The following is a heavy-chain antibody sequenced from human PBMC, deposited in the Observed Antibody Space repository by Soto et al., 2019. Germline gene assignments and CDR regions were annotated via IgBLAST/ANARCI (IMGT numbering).Heavy chain of an antibody. V-gene: IGHV3-23*01. J-gene: IGHJ3*01. Sequence: PGGSLRLSCAASGFTFSSYAMSWVRQAPGKGLEWVSAISGSGGSTYYADSVKGRFTISRDNSKNTLYLQMNSLRAEDTAVYYCAKEPVSNIVVVPFPYGGAFEWGQGTMVTVSS. CDR2: ISGSGGST. CDR1: GFTFSSYA. D-gene: IGHD2-21*01. CDR3: AKEPVSNIVVVPFPYGGAFE.